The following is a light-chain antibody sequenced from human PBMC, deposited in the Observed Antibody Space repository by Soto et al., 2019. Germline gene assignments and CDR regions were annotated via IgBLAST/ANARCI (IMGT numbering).Light chain of an antibody. CDR3: QQYGSSPALT. V-gene: IGKV3-20*01. CDR1: QSVSSSY. Sequence: EIVLTQSPGTLSLSPGERATLSCRASQSVSSSYLAWYQQKPGQAPRLLIYGASIRATGIPDRFSGSGSGTDFTLTISRLEPEDVAVYYCQQYGSSPALTFGGGNKVEIK. J-gene: IGKJ4*01. CDR2: GAS.